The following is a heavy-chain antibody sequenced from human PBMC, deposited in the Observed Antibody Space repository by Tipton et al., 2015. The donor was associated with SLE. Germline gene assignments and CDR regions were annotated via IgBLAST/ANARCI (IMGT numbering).Heavy chain of an antibody. Sequence: TLSLTCTVSGDTISDHYWSWIRQPPGKGLEWIGYIYYSGSAFYNPSLKSRVTMSVDTSKNQFFMRLSSATAADTAVYYCAREVITITDSDAFDIWGQGTMVTVSS. CDR3: AREVITITDSDAFDI. D-gene: IGHD2-21*01. CDR2: IYYSGSA. CDR1: GDTISDHY. J-gene: IGHJ3*02. V-gene: IGHV4-59*06.